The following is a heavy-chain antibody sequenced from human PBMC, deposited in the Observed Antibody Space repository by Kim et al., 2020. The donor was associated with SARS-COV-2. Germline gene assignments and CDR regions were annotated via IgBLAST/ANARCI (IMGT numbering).Heavy chain of an antibody. CDR1: GGSFSSSNYY. Sequence: SETLSLTCTVSGGSFSSSNYYWGWIRQPPGKGLEWVGNIYYSGSTYYTPSLKSRVTISLDSSKTQFSLMLSSVTAADTAVYYWAREGVGFGELFSNSYAMDVWGQGTTVTVSS. D-gene: IGHD3-10*01. CDR2: IYYSGST. V-gene: IGHV4-39*07. J-gene: IGHJ6*02. CDR3: AREGVGFGELFSNSYAMDV.